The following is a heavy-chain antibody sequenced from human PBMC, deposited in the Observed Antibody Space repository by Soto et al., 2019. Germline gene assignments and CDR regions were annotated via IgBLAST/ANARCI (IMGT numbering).Heavy chain of an antibody. Sequence: TRALTCFVSEGSVTSYHWSWVRQFPGKGLEWIAYTSCTANTNYNPSLQSRVTISLXXXKXXXXLKXTSXXAAXTAVYYCARDLYADFTHYFAPRSQGTLVTVSS. CDR1: EGSVTSYH. CDR3: ARDLYADFTHYFAP. V-gene: IGHV4-59*02. CDR2: TSCTANT. D-gene: IGHD4-4*01. J-gene: IGHJ5*02.